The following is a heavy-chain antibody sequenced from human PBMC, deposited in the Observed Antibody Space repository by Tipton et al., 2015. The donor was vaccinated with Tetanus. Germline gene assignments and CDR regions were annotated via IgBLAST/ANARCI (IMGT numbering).Heavy chain of an antibody. CDR3: ARAPGGGSYHMDF. D-gene: IGHD3-16*02. V-gene: IGHV3-33*08. Sequence: SLRLSCVASGFTFNHYGMHWVRQSPGKGLEWLAVMSYHSTKEFYADSVKGRFTISRDNAKNLLYLQMHNLRDEDTAVYYCARAPGGGSYHMDFWGQGTLVAVSS. CDR2: MSYHSTKE. CDR1: GFTFNHYG. J-gene: IGHJ4*02.